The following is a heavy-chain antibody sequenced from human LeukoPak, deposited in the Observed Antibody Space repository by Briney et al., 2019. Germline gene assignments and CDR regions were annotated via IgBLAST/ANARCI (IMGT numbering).Heavy chain of an antibody. Sequence: ASVKVSCKASGYTFTSYDINWVRQATGQGLEWMGWMNPNSGNTGYAQKFQGRVTITRNTSISTAYMELSSLRSEDTAVYYCATFEYSSSPDDYWGQGTLVTVSS. CDR3: ATFEYSSSPDDY. D-gene: IGHD6-6*01. V-gene: IGHV1-8*03. CDR2: MNPNSGNT. CDR1: GYTFTSYD. J-gene: IGHJ4*02.